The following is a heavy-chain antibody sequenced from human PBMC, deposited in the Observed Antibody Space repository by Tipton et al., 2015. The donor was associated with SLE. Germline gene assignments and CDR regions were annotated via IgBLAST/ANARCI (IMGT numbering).Heavy chain of an antibody. J-gene: IGHJ6*02. CDR2: IYYSGST. V-gene: IGHV4-39*07. CDR3: ARDSTSHWGGYYYYYGMDG. D-gene: IGHD2-2*01. Sequence: LRLSCTVSGGSISSSSYYWGWIRQPPGKGLEWIGSIYYSGSTYHNPSLKSRVTISVDTSKNQFSLKLSSVTAADTAVYYCARDSTSHWGGYYYYYGMDGWGQGTTVTVSS. CDR1: GGSISSSSYY.